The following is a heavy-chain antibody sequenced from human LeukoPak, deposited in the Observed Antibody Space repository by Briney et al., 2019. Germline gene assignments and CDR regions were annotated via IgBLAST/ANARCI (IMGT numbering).Heavy chain of an antibody. J-gene: IGHJ4*02. CDR2: ISISGGST. Sequence: GGSLRLSCAASGFTFSSHAMSWVRPAPGKGLEWVSAISISGGSTYYADFVKGRFTVSRDNSKNTLYLQMNSLRPEDTAVYYCANEIRPNDHWGQGTLVTVSS. D-gene: IGHD4-17*01. CDR3: ANEIRPNDH. V-gene: IGHV3-23*01. CDR1: GFTFSSHA.